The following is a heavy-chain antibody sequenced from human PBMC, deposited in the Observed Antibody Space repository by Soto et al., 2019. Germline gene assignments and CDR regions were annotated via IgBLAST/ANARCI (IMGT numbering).Heavy chain of an antibody. J-gene: IGHJ3*02. CDR2: IYYSGSA. D-gene: IGHD5-18*01. CDR1: GGSISSRSYY. CDR3: ARQGRGGYGPNDAFDI. V-gene: IGHV4-39*01. Sequence: QLQLQESGPGLVKPSETLSLTCTVSGGSISSRSYYWGWIRQPPGKGLEWIGNIYYSGSADYNPSLKSRVTIAVDTSKNQFSLNLSSVTAADTAVYYCARQGRGGYGPNDAFDIWGQGTMVTVSS.